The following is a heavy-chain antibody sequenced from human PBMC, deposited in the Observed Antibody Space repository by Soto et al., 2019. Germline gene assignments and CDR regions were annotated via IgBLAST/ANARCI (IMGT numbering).Heavy chain of an antibody. CDR1: GGSISSKSYS. Sequence: PSETLSLTCSVSGGSISSKSYSWGWIRQPPGKGLEWIGTFYYSENTYYNPSLKSRVTISVDTSKNQFSLKLSSVTAADTAVYYCAKLAGYCSGNSCHGDYAMEVWGQWTTVTVS. CDR3: AKLAGYCSGNSCHGDYAMEV. V-gene: IGHV4-39*01. J-gene: IGHJ6*02. D-gene: IGHD2-2*01. CDR2: FYYSENT.